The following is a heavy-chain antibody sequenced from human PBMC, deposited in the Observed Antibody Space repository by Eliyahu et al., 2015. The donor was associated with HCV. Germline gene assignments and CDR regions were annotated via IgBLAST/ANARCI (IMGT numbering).Heavy chain of an antibody. CDR2: IHNNGRT. J-gene: IGHJ3*01. V-gene: IGHV3-66*01. Sequence: DVQLLESGGGVVQPGGSLXLSCVVXGFXVRTAHMSWVRQAPGKGLDWVSFIHNNGRTYYEDSVKNRVVISTDNVNNMLYLQMDRLKPEDTATYYCASVLIGGSDGRIFAFDLWGQGTMVTVSP. CDR1: GFXVRTAH. CDR3: ASVLIGGSDGRIFAFDL. D-gene: IGHD2-15*01.